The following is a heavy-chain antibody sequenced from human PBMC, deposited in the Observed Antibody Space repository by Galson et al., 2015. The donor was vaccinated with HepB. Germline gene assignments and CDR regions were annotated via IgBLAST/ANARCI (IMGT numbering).Heavy chain of an antibody. D-gene: IGHD6-19*01. V-gene: IGHV5-51*03. CDR1: GYSLTTYW. CDR3: AARAGSSGWYTTAFDI. J-gene: IGHJ3*02. CDR2: IYPDDSDT. Sequence: QSGAEVKKPGESLKISCKGSGYSLTTYWIGWVRQMPGKGLEWMGIIYPDDSDTKYRPSFQGQVTISADKSISTAYLQWSSLKASDTAMYYCAARAGSSGWYTTAFDIWGQGTMVTVSS.